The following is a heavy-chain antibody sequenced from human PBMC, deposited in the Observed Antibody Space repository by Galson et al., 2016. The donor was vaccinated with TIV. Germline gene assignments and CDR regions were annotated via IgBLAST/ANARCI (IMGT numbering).Heavy chain of an antibody. CDR1: GYSISSYW. CDR2: IYPGDSET. V-gene: IGHV5-51*03. CDR3: AKAPGYSGYSYGDFDP. D-gene: IGHD5-18*01. J-gene: IGHJ5*02. Sequence: QSGAEVKKPGESLKISCKASGYSISSYWTAWVRQVPGKGLEWMGIIYPGDSETRYSPSFQGQVTISADKSINTAYLQWTSLKASDTAMYYCAKAPGYSGYSYGDFDPWGQGTLVTVS.